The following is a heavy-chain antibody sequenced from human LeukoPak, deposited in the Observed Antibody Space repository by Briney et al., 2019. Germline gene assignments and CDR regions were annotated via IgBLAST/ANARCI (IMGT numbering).Heavy chain of an antibody. CDR2: IYPGDSDT. CDR1: GYSFTNYW. CDR3: ARSVDCSGGSCYLGY. J-gene: IGHJ4*02. Sequence: GESLKISCKGSGYSFTNYWIGWVRQMPGKGLEWMGIIYPGDSDTRYSPSFQGQVTISADKSISTAYLQWSSLKASDTAMYYCARSVDCSGGSCYLGYWGQGTLVTVSS. D-gene: IGHD2-15*01. V-gene: IGHV5-51*01.